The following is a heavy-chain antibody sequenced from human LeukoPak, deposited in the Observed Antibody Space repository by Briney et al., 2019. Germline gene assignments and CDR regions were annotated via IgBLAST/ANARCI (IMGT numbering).Heavy chain of an antibody. CDR3: VILTGLSYYFDY. Sequence: GGSLRLSCAASGFTFSSYSMNWVRQAPGKGLEWVSFISSSSSYIYYADSVKGRFTISRDNAKSSLYLQMNSLRAEDTAVYYCVILTGLSYYFDYWGQGTLVTVSS. CDR2: ISSSSSYI. D-gene: IGHD7-27*01. J-gene: IGHJ4*02. V-gene: IGHV3-21*01. CDR1: GFTFSSYS.